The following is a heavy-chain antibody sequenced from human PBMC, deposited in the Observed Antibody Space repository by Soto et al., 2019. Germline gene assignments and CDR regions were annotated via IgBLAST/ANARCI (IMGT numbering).Heavy chain of an antibody. CDR1: GGSISSGDYY. D-gene: IGHD3-10*01. CDR2: IYYSGST. J-gene: IGHJ6*02. V-gene: IGHV4-30-4*01. CDR3: SRDLGLYGMDG. Sequence: QVQLQESGPGLVKPSQTLSLTCTVSGGSISSGDYYWSWIRQPPGKGLEWIGYIYYSGSTYYNPSLKSRVTIAVHTSKNHFPRKLSSVTAADTAVYDCSRDLGLYGMDGWGQGTTVTVSS.